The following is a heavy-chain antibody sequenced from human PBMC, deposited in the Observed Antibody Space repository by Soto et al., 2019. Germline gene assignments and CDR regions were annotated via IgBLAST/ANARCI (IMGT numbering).Heavy chain of an antibody. CDR2: ISYDGSIK. CDR3: ARDLSGYGYDY. CDR1: GFTFSSYA. D-gene: IGHD5-18*01. J-gene: IGHJ4*02. Sequence: QVQLVEAGGCVVQPGRSLKLSCADSGFTFSSYAMHWVRQAPGKGLEWVAIISYDGSIKYYADSVKGRFTISRDNSKNTLYLQMNSLRAEDTAVYYCARDLSGYGYDYWGQGTLVTVSS. V-gene: IGHV3-30*04.